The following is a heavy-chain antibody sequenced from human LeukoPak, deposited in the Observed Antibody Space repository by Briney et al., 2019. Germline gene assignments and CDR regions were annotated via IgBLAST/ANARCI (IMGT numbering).Heavy chain of an antibody. CDR2: INPNSGGT. J-gene: IGHJ1*01. D-gene: IGHD3-10*01. Sequence: ASVKVSCKASGGTFSSYAISWVRQAPGQGLEWMGGINPNSGGTNYAQKFQGRVTMTRDTSISTAYMELSRLRSDDTAVYYCARPLWFGSAGDFQHWGQGTLVTVSS. V-gene: IGHV1-2*02. CDR1: GGTFSSYA. CDR3: ARPLWFGSAGDFQH.